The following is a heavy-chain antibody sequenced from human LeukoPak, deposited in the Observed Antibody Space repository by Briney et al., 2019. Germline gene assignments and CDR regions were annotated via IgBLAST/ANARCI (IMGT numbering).Heavy chain of an antibody. CDR3: ARAIVYWFFDL. CDR1: GFTFSSYE. CDR2: ISSSGSTI. Sequence: GGSLRLSCAASGFTFSSYEMNWVRQAPGKGLEWVSYISSSGSTIYYADSVKGRFTISRDNAKNSLYLQMNSLRAEDTALYYCARAIVYWFFDLWGRGTLVTVSS. V-gene: IGHV3-48*03. J-gene: IGHJ2*01. D-gene: IGHD3-22*01.